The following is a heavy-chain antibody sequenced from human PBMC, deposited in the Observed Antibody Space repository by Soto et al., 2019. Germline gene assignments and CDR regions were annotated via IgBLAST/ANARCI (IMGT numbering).Heavy chain of an antibody. V-gene: IGHV1-69*08. CDR2: IIPIIGII. CDR1: GGTFSTYT. J-gene: IGHJ5*02. Sequence: QVQLVQSGAEVKKPGSSVKVSCKASGGTFSTYTITWVRQAPGQGLEWMGRIIPIIGIINYAQKFQGRVTISADKCTGRAYRELTGLRADDTAVYYCAGDADSHYNDSHASSYPWGQGTLVTVSS. D-gene: IGHD4-4*01. CDR3: AGDADSHYNDSHASSYP.